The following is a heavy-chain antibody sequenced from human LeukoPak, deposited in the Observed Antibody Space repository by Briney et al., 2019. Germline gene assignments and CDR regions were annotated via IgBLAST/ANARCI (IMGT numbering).Heavy chain of an antibody. D-gene: IGHD2-2*01. Sequence: GGSLRLSCTASGFTFSSYALHWVRQAPGKGLEWVAVISFDGRHMYYADSVKGRFTISRDNSRTLYLQMNSLRPDDTAMYYCAKLSTGQPFDIWGQGTLVTVSS. CDR2: ISFDGRHM. CDR3: AKLSTGQPFDI. J-gene: IGHJ3*02. CDR1: GFTFSSYA. V-gene: IGHV3-30-3*02.